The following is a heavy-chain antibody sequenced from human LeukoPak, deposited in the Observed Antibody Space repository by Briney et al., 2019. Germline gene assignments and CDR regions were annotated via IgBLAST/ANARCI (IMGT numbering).Heavy chain of an antibody. V-gene: IGHV4-31*03. CDR1: GGSISSGGYY. D-gene: IGHD2-2*01. Sequence: SETLSLTCTVSGGSISSGGYYWSWIRQHPGKGLEWIGYIYYSGSTYYNSSLKSRVTISVDTSKNQFSLKLSSVTAADTAVYYCAVNVVVPAALPWYGMDVWGQGTTVTVSS. CDR2: IYYSGST. CDR3: AVNVVVPAALPWYGMDV. J-gene: IGHJ6*02.